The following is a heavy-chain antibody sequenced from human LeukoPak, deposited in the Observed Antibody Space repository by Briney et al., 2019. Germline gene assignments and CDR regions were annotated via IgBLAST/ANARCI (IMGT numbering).Heavy chain of an antibody. V-gene: IGHV1-69*05. D-gene: IGHD3-3*01. CDR1: GGTFSNYA. CDR3: ARDSDFWRGYYP. CDR2: IIPIFGTA. Sequence: GASVKVSCKASGGTFSNYAISWVRQAPGQGLEWMGRIIPIFGTANYAQKFQGRVTITTDESTSTAYMELSSLRSEDTAVYYCARDSDFWRGYYPWGQGTLVTVSS. J-gene: IGHJ5*02.